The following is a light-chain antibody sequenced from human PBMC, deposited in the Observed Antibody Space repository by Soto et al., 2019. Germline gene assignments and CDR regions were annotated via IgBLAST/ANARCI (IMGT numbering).Light chain of an antibody. Sequence: EIVLTQSPATLSLSPGERATLSCRASQSINRHLAWYRQKPGQAPRLLIYDASNRATGIPARFSGSGSGTDFTLTISSLEPEDFATYYCQQSFSSPPTFGQGTKLEIK. CDR1: QSINRH. J-gene: IGKJ2*01. V-gene: IGKV3-11*01. CDR2: DAS. CDR3: QQSFSSPPT.